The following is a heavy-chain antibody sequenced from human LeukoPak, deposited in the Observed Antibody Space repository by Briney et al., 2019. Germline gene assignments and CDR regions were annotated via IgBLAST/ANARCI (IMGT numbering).Heavy chain of an antibody. V-gene: IGHV4-4*09. CDR2: VCNSGGT. CDR1: GDSISTYY. Sequence: SETLSLTCTVSGDSISTYYWSWIRQPPGKGLEWIGCVCNSGGTNYNPSLKSRVTISVDTSKNQFSLNLSSVTAADTAVYYCAKTGRPNNSGWYRWFDPWGQGTLVTVSS. J-gene: IGHJ5*02. D-gene: IGHD6-19*01. CDR3: AKTGRPNNSGWYRWFDP.